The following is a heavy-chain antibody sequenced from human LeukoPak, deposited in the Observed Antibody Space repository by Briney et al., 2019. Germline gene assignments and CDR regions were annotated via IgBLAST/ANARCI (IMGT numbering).Heavy chain of an antibody. CDR3: ARYDSSGYFKNWFDP. CDR1: GGSISSYY. V-gene: IGHV4-59*01. D-gene: IGHD3-22*01. Sequence: SSETLSLTCTVSGGSISSYYWRWIRQPPGKGLEWIVYIYYSGSTNYNPSLKSRVTISVDTSKNQFSLKLSSVTAADTAVYYCARYDSSGYFKNWFDPWGQGTLVTVSS. CDR2: IYYSGST. J-gene: IGHJ5*02.